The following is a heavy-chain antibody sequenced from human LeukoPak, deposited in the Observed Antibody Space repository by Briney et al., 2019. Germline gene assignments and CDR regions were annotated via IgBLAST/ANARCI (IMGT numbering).Heavy chain of an antibody. V-gene: IGHV4-39*07. J-gene: IGHJ6*03. Sequence: HSETLSLTCSVTGGYIITSDHYWGWIRQPPGKGLEWIGSIYYTGSTSTNPFFKSRVTVTVDTSKNQFSLNLTSVTAADTAVYYCARRMMIFGNYYYMDVWGKGTTVTVSS. CDR1: GGYIITSDHY. CDR3: ARRMMIFGNYYYMDV. D-gene: IGHD3/OR15-3a*01. CDR2: IYYTGST.